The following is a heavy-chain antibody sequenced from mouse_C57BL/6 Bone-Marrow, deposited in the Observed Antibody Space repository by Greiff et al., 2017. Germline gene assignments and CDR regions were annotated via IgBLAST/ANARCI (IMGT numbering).Heavy chain of an antibody. CDR3: PRREITTVNYFDY. D-gene: IGHD1-1*01. J-gene: IGHJ2*01. CDR2: INPSSGYT. CDR1: GYTFTSYT. Sequence: VQLQQPGAELARPGASVKLSCKASGYTFTSYTMHWVKQRPGPGLEWIGYINPSSGYTKYNQKFKDKATLTADKSSSTAYMQLSSLTSEDSAVYYCPRREITTVNYFDYWGQGTTLTVSS. V-gene: IGHV1-4*01.